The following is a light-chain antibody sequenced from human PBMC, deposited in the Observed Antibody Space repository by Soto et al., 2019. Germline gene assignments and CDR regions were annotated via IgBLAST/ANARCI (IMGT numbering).Light chain of an antibody. CDR1: QSVSSSY. CDR2: GAS. CDR3: QQYESPPNT. J-gene: IGKJ2*01. Sequence: EIVLTQSPGTLSLSPGERATLSCRASQSVSSSYLAWYQQKPGQAPRLLIYGASSRATGIPDRFSGSGSGTDFTLTISRLEPEDFAVYYCQQYESPPNTFGQGTTLEIK. V-gene: IGKV3-20*01.